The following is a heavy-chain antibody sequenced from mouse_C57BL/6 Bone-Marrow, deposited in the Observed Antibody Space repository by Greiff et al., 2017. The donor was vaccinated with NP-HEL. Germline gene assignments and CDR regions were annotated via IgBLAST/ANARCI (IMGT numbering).Heavy chain of an antibody. CDR1: GYTFTSYW. CDR3: ARGGVYYYAMDY. Sequence: QGRRQKTGAELVKPGASVKLSCKASGYTFTSYWMQWVKQRPGQGLEWIGEIDPSDSYTNYNQKFKGKATLTVDTSSSTAYMQLSSLTSEDSAVYYCARGGVYYYAMDYWGQGTSVTVSS. V-gene: IGHV1-50*01. CDR2: IDPSDSYT. J-gene: IGHJ4*01.